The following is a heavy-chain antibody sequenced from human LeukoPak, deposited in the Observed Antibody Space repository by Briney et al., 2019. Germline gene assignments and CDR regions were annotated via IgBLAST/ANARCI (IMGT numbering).Heavy chain of an antibody. Sequence: GGSLRLSCAASGFTFSSYLMHWVRQAPGKGLVWVSHINSDGSTTTYADSVKGRFTISRDNAKNTLYLQMNSLRAEDTAVYYCAKDVPSRYWGQGTLVTVSS. CDR2: INSDGSTT. J-gene: IGHJ4*02. V-gene: IGHV3-74*01. CDR1: GFTFSSYL. CDR3: AKDVPSRY.